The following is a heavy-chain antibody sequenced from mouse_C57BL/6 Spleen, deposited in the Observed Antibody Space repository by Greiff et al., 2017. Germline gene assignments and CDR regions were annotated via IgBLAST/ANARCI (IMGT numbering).Heavy chain of an antibody. D-gene: IGHD2-4*01. J-gene: IGHJ3*01. Sequence: VQLQQSGPELVKPGASVKISCKASGYSFTGYYMHWVKQSSEKSLEWIGEINPSTGGTSYNQKFKGKATLTVDKSSSTAYMQLKSLTSEDSAVYYCARWGDYAAYWGQGTLVTVSA. CDR1: GYSFTGYY. V-gene: IGHV1-43*01. CDR3: ARWGDYAAY. CDR2: INPSTGGT.